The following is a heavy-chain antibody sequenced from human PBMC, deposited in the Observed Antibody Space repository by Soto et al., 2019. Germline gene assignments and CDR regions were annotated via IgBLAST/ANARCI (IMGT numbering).Heavy chain of an antibody. CDR2: IYYSGST. J-gene: IGHJ3*02. CDR1: GGSISSSSYY. Sequence: SETLSLTCTVSGGSISSSSYYWGWIRQPPGKGLEWIGSIYYSGSTYYNPSLKSRVTISVDTSKNQFSLKLSSVTAADTAVYYCARPMIVAAPDDAFDIWGQGTMVTVSS. D-gene: IGHD3-22*01. V-gene: IGHV4-39*01. CDR3: ARPMIVAAPDDAFDI.